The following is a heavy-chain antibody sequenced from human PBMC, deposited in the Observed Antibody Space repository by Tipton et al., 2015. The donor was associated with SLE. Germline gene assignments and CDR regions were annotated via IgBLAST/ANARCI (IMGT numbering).Heavy chain of an antibody. Sequence: GLVKPSETLSLTCTVSGYSISSDMYWGWIRQPPGKGLEWIGSIYYSGSTYYNPSLKSRVTISVDTSKNQFSLRLNSVTAADTAVYYCARHSWGVGSDYWGQGTLVSVSS. J-gene: IGHJ4*02. CDR1: GYSISSDMY. CDR3: ARHSWGVGSDY. D-gene: IGHD3-10*01. CDR2: IYYSGST. V-gene: IGHV4-38-2*02.